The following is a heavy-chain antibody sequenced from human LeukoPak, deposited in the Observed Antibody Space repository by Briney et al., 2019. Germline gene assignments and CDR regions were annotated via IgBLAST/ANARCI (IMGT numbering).Heavy chain of an antibody. J-gene: IGHJ2*01. V-gene: IGHV4-34*01. CDR2: INHSGST. CDR3: ARRSSKRFNWYFDL. D-gene: IGHD5-24*01. Sequence: PGGSLRLSCAASGLTFSSYSMNWVRQAPGKGLEWIGEINHSGSTNYNPSLKSRVTISVDTSKNQFSLKLSSVTAADTAVYYCARRSSKRFNWYFDLWGRGTLVTVSS. CDR1: GLTFSSYS.